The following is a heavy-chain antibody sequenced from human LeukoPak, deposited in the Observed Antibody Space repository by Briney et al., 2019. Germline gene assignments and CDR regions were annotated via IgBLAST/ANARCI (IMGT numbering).Heavy chain of an antibody. CDR3: ARARPFGGYFDL. V-gene: IGHV3-48*02. D-gene: IGHD3-10*01. J-gene: IGHJ4*02. CDR2: ISTSSSTI. CDR1: GFIFSTYS. Sequence: GRSLRLSCAVSGFIFSTYSMNWVRQAPGKGLEWVAYISTSSSTIYYADSVKGRFTISRDNARNSLYLQMNSLRDEDTAVYYCARARPFGGYFDLWGQGALVTVSS.